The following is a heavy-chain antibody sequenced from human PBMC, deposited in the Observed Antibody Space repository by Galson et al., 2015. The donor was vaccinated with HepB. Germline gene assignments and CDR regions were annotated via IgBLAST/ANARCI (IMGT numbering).Heavy chain of an antibody. V-gene: IGHV3-NL1*01. D-gene: IGHD5-12*01. CDR2: IWGSGSTI. Sequence: SLRLSCAASGFTFSRYGMHWVRQAPGKGLEWVSVIWGSGSTIYYADSVKGRFTISRDNSKNTVYLQMNSLRVEDTAVYYCAKDYSPDSGYDIDDWGQGTLVTVSS. CDR1: GFTFSRYG. J-gene: IGHJ4*02. CDR3: AKDYSPDSGYDIDD.